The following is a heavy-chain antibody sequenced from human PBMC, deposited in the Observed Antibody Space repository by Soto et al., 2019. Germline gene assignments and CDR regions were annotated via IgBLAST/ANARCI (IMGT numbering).Heavy chain of an antibody. CDR3: VREGEVIARTGFDY. J-gene: IGHJ4*02. Sequence: QVQLVESGGGVVQPGRSLRLSCAASGFTFSSYGMHWVRQAPGKGLEWVAVIWYDGSNKYYADSVKGRFTISRDNSKNTLYLQMNSLSAEDTAVYYCVREGEVIARTGFDYWGQGTLVTVSS. CDR2: IWYDGSNK. CDR1: GFTFSSYG. V-gene: IGHV3-33*01. D-gene: IGHD3-16*01.